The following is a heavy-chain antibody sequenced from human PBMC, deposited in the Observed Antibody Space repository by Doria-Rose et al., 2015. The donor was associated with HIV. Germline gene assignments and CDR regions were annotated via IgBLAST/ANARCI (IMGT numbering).Heavy chain of an antibody. J-gene: IGHJ4*02. CDR3: ARGAHFFDSSGYYVDY. D-gene: IGHD3-22*01. CDR2: ISSSGTTI. V-gene: IGHV3-48*03. Sequence: LVQPGGSLRLSCAASGFAFSSYEMNWVRQAPGEGLEWVSYISSSGTTIYYADSVKGRFTISRDNAKNSLYLQMNSLRAEDTTFYYCARGAHFFDSSGYYVDYWGQGTLVTVSS. CDR1: GFAFSSYE.